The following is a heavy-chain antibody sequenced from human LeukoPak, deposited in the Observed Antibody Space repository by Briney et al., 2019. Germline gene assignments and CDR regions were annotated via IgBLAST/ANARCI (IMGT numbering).Heavy chain of an antibody. J-gene: IGHJ4*02. CDR3: LGGTGWIFDY. V-gene: IGHV3-74*01. CDR2: ISPTGSTT. Sequence: GGSLRLSCTASGFSFSGHWMHWARQLPGKGLVWVSRISPTGSTTSYADSVKGRFTVSRDNTKNSLYLPMNSLRAEDTAVYYCLGGTGWIFDYWGQGTLVTVSS. CDR1: GFSFSGHW. D-gene: IGHD6-19*01.